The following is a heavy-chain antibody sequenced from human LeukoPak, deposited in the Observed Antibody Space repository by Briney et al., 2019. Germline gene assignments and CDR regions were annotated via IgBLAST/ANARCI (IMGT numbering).Heavy chain of an antibody. CDR3: ARDPSGRGMDV. V-gene: IGHV3-13*01. Sequence: GGSLRLSCAASGFTFSNYDMLWVRQTIGKGLEWVSAIGVAGDTHYADSVKGRFTVSREDAKNSLYLQMNSLRAGDTAVYYCARDPSGRGMDVWGQGTTVTVSS. J-gene: IGHJ6*02. D-gene: IGHD6-19*01. CDR2: IGVAGDT. CDR1: GFTFSNYD.